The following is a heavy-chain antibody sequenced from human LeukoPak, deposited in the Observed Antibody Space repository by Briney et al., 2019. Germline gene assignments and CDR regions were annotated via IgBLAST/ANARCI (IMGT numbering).Heavy chain of an antibody. CDR1: GFTFNSYA. CDR3: AQGVDNYYYYGMDV. CDR2: ISYYGSNK. Sequence: GGFLRLFRAASGFTFNSYAMHWVRPAPGKGLEGVAVISYYGSNKYYADSVKGRFTISRDNSKNTLYLQMNSLRAEDTAVYYCAQGVDNYYYYGMDVWGQGTTVTVSS. D-gene: IGHD3-10*01. J-gene: IGHJ6*02. V-gene: IGHV3-30*04.